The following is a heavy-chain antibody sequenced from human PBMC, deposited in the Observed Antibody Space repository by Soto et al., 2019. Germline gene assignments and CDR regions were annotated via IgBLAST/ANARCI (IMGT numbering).Heavy chain of an antibody. CDR1: GFTFSSYG. Sequence: QVQLVESGGGVVQPGRSLRLSCAASGFTFSSYGMHWVRQAPGKGLEWVAVIWSDGSNKYCADSVKGRFTVSRDNSKNTLYLQMNSLRAEDTAVYYCARRGSGTYSIDYWGQGTLVTVSS. CDR2: IWSDGSNK. V-gene: IGHV3-33*01. CDR3: ARRGSGTYSIDY. J-gene: IGHJ4*02. D-gene: IGHD1-26*01.